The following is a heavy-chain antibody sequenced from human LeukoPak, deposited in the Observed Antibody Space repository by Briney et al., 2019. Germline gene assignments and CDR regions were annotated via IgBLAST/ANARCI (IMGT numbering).Heavy chain of an antibody. CDR2: IYYSGST. J-gene: IGHJ4*02. CDR3: ARADSSGWYGYYFDY. V-gene: IGHV4-59*01. Sequence: SETLSLTCTVSGGSISSYYWSWIRQPPGKGLEWIGYIYYSGSTNYNPSLKSRVTISVDTSKNQFSLKLGSVTAADTAVYYCARADSSGWYGYYFDYWGQGTLVIVSS. D-gene: IGHD6-19*01. CDR1: GGSISSYY.